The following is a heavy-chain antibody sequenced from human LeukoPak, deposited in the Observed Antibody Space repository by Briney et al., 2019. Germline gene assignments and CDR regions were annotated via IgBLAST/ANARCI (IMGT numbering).Heavy chain of an antibody. V-gene: IGHV6-1*01. Sequence: XGXEWLGTTYYRSKWYNDYAVSVKSRISINPDTSKNQFSLQLNSVTPEDTAVYYCARDPGAFDIWGQGTVVTVSS. CDR3: ARDPGAFDI. CDR2: TYYRSKWYN. J-gene: IGHJ3*02.